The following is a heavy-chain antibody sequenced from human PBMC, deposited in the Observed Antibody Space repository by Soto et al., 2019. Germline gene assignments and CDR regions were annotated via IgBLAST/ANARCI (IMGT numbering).Heavy chain of an antibody. CDR2: IIHSEST. CDR3: ARQRPTDGRWEFANYYGMDV. CDR1: GGSFSAYY. J-gene: IGHJ6*02. Sequence: TSETLSLTCAVYGGSFSAYYWSWVRQPPGKGLEWIGEIIHSESTKYNPSLKSRVTISVDTSKNQFSLKLSSVTAADTAVYYCARQRPTDGRWEFANYYGMDVWGQGTPVTVSS. V-gene: IGHV4-34*12. D-gene: IGHD1-26*01.